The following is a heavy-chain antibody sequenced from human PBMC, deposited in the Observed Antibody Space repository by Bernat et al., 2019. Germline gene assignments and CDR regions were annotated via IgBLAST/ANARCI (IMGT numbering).Heavy chain of an antibody. J-gene: IGHJ3*02. CDR2: IYPDDSDT. Sequence: EVQLVQSGAEVKKPGESLKISCKGSGYSFTNYWIAWVRQMPREGLEWMGIIYPDDSDTRYSPAFQGQVTISADKSINTAYLQWSGLKASDSAMYYCARLVFSSGNDAFDIWGQGTMVTVSS. CDR3: ARLVFSSGNDAFDI. V-gene: IGHV5-51*01. D-gene: IGHD3-10*01. CDR1: GYSFTNYW.